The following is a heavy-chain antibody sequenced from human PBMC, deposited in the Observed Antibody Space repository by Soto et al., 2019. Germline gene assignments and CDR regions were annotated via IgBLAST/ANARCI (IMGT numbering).Heavy chain of an antibody. Sequence: GGSLRLSCAASGFTFSNAWINWVRQAPGKGLEWVGRIKSKTDGGTTDFAAPVKGRFAISRDDSKDMVYLQMNSLKTEDTGKNYCTTDSYSWTYHNWFDPWGQGTLVTVSS. J-gene: IGHJ5*02. D-gene: IGHD1-7*01. CDR3: TTDSYSWTYHNWFDP. CDR2: IKSKTDGGTT. V-gene: IGHV3-15*07. CDR1: GFTFSNAW.